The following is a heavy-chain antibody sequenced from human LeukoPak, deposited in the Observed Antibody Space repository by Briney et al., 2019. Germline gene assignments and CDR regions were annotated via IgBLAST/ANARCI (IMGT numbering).Heavy chain of an antibody. CDR3: ARDVGAAMNDN. D-gene: IGHD2-15*01. CDR2: MYYTGIS. Sequence: SETLSLTCTMSGDYIASYYWSWIRQPPGKGPEWVGYMYYTGISKYNPSLKSRVAMSLDASKNQVSLKLNSVTAADTAVYYCARDVGAAMNDNWGQGSLVIVSS. V-gene: IGHV4-59*12. CDR1: GDYIASYY. J-gene: IGHJ4*02.